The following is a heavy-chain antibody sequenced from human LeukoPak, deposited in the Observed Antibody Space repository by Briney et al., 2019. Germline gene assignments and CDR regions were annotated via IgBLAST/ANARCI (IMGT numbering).Heavy chain of an antibody. V-gene: IGHV3-30*03. CDR3: ARAGPSSSWHQFDY. J-gene: IGHJ4*02. Sequence: GGSLRLSCAASAFTFSSYGMHWVRQAPGKGLEWVALISYDGSDKYYADSVKGRFTISRDNSKNTLYLQMNRLRAEDTAVYYCARAGPSSSWHQFDYWGQGTLVTVSS. CDR2: ISYDGSDK. CDR1: AFTFSSYG. D-gene: IGHD6-13*01.